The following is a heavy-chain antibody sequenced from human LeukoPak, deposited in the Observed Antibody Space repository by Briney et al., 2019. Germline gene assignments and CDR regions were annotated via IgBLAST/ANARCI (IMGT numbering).Heavy chain of an antibody. CDR2: ISSSSYYI. CDR3: AKAFDLVVPANDY. CDR1: GFTFSSYT. V-gene: IGHV3-21*01. J-gene: IGHJ4*02. D-gene: IGHD2-15*01. Sequence: PGGSLRLSCAASGFTFSSYTMNWVRQAPGKGLEWVSSISSSSYYIYYADSVKGRFTISRDSAKNSLYLQMNSLRAEDTAVYYCAKAFDLVVPANDYWGQGTLVTVSS.